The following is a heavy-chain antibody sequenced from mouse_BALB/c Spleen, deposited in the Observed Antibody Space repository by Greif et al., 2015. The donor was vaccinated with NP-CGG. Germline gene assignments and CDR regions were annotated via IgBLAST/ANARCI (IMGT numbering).Heavy chain of an antibody. J-gene: IGHJ2*01. V-gene: IGHV1-69*02. CDR2: IDPSDSYT. CDR1: GYTFTSYW. CDR3: AREEGY. Sequence: QVQLQQPGAELVKPGASVKLSCKASGYTFTSYWMHWVKQRPGQGLEWIGEIDPSDSYTNYNQKFKGRATLTVDKSSSTAYMQLSSLTSEDSAVYYCAREEGYWGQGTTLTVSS.